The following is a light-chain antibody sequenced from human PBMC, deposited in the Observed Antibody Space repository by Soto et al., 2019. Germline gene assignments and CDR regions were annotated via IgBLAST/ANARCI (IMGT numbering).Light chain of an antibody. CDR1: QSVSSNY. CDR3: QQYGSSRT. Sequence: EIVLTQSPATLSLSPGETATPPCRASQSVSSNYLAWYQRKPGQAPRLLIYDASTRATGIPDRFSGSGSGTDFSLTISRLESEDFAVYFCQQYGSSRTFGLGTKVDIK. J-gene: IGKJ1*01. V-gene: IGKV3-20*01. CDR2: DAS.